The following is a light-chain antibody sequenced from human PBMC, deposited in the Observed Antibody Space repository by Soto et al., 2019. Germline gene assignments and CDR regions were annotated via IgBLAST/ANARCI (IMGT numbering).Light chain of an antibody. V-gene: IGKV1-27*01. CDR3: QKYSSVPFT. Sequence: DIQMTQSPSSLSASVGDRVTITCRASQGISNDVAWYQQNPGKVPKLLIYAASTLQSGVPSRFSGSGSGTDFTLTITSLQPEDVGTYYCQKYSSVPFTFVPGTKVEIK. CDR1: QGISND. J-gene: IGKJ3*01. CDR2: AAS.